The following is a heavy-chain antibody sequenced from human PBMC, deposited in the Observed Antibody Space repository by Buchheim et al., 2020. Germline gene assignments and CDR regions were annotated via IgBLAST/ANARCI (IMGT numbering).Heavy chain of an antibody. Sequence: QVQLVESGGGVVQPGRSLRLSCAASGFTFSSYGMHWVRQAPGKGLEWVAVIWYDGSNKYYADSVKGRFTISRDNSKNTLYLQKNSLRAEDTAVYYCARDVVDCSGGSCYPDLLYFQHWGQGSL. V-gene: IGHV3-33*01. D-gene: IGHD2-15*01. J-gene: IGHJ1*01. CDR2: IWYDGSNK. CDR1: GFTFSSYG. CDR3: ARDVVDCSGGSCYPDLLYFQH.